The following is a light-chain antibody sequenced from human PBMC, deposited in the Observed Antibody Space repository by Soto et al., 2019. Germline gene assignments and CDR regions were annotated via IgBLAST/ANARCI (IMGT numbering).Light chain of an antibody. J-gene: IGLJ2*01. CDR1: SSDVGGYSY. CDR3: SSYAGRNSLL. V-gene: IGLV2-8*01. Sequence: QSVLTQPPSASGSPGQSVTISCTGTSSDVGGYSYVSWYQQHPGKAPKLLIYEVSKRPSGVPDRFSGSKSGNTASLTVSGLQAEDEADYYCSSYAGRNSLLFGGGTKLTVL. CDR2: EVS.